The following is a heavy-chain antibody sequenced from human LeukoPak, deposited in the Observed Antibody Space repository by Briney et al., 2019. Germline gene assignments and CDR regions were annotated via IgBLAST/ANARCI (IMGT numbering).Heavy chain of an antibody. V-gene: IGHV3-30-3*01. CDR2: ISYDGSNK. Sequence: GRSLRLSCAASGFTFSSYAMHWVRQAPGKGLEWVAVISYDGSNKYYADSVKGRFTISRDNSKNTLYLQMNSLRAEDTAVYYCARDPTDFYYYDSSGSFNWFDPWGQGTLVTVSS. D-gene: IGHD3-22*01. CDR1: GFTFSSYA. CDR3: ARDPTDFYYYDSSGSFNWFDP. J-gene: IGHJ5*02.